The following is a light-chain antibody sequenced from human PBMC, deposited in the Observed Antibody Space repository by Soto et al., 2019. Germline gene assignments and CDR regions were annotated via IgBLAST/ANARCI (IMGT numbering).Light chain of an antibody. CDR2: GAS. V-gene: IGKV3D-20*02. J-gene: IGKJ1*01. CDR1: QSFSSIY. Sequence: GLTQSPGTLSLSPGERATLSCRASQSFSSIYLAWYQQKPVQAPRIFIYGASTRATGIPARFSGSGSGTEFTLTICSLEPEDFAVYYCQQRSNWPRTFGQGTKVDIK. CDR3: QQRSNWPRT.